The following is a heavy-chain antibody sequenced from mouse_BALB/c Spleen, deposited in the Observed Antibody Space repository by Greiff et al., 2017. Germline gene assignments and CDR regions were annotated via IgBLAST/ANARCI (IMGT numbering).Heavy chain of an antibody. CDR2: FYPGSGSI. D-gene: IGHD1-1*01. J-gene: IGHJ4*01. Sequence: VQLQESGAELVKPGASVKLSCKASGYTFTEYIIHWVKQRSGQGLEWIGWFYPGSGSIKYNEKFKDKATLTADKSSSTVYMELSRLTSEDSAVYFCARHEEEAFTTSYYAMDYWGQGTSVTVSS. V-gene: IGHV1-62-2*01. CDR1: GYTFTEYI. CDR3: ARHEEEAFTTSYYAMDY.